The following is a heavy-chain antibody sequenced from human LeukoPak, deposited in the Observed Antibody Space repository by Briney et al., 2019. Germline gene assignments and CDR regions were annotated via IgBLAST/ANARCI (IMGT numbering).Heavy chain of an antibody. Sequence: ASVKVSCKASGYTFTGYYMHWVRQAPGQGLEWMGWINPNSGGTNYAQKFQGRVTMTRDTSISTAYMELSRLRSDDTAVYYCARAERNDYGDYGRGMDVWGQGTTVTVSS. D-gene: IGHD4-17*01. V-gene: IGHV1-2*02. CDR2: INPNSGGT. CDR3: ARAERNDYGDYGRGMDV. CDR1: GYTFTGYY. J-gene: IGHJ6*02.